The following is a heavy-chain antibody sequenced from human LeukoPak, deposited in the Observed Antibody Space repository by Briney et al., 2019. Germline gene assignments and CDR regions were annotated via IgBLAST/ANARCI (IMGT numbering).Heavy chain of an antibody. CDR1: GFTFSSYA. J-gene: IGHJ4*02. V-gene: IGHV3-30*04. CDR3: ARTLSGYDSLYYFDY. D-gene: IGHD5-12*01. CDR2: ISYDGSNK. Sequence: GGSLRLSCAASGFTFSSYAIHWVRQAPGKGLEWEAVISYDGSNKYYADSVKGRFTISRDNSKNTLYLQMNSLRAEDTAVYYCARTLSGYDSLYYFDYWGQGTLVTVSS.